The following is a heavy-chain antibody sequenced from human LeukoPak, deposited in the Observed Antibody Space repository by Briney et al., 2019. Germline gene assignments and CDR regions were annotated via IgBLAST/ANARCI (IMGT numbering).Heavy chain of an antibody. V-gene: IGHV3-15*07. CDR3: AKDTPYYYDSSGYPIDY. CDR1: GFTFSNAW. CDR2: IKSKTDGGTT. D-gene: IGHD3-22*01. J-gene: IGHJ4*02. Sequence: GGSLRLSCAASGFTFSNAWMNWVRQAPGKGLEWVGRIKSKTDGGTTDYAAPVKGRFTISRDNSKNTLYLQMNSLRAEDTAVYYCAKDTPYYYDSSGYPIDYWGQGTLVTVSS.